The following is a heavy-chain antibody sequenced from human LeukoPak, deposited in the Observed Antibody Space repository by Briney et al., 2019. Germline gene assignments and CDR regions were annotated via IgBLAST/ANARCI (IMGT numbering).Heavy chain of an antibody. CDR2: IYYSGST. D-gene: IGHD6-19*01. J-gene: IGHJ2*01. CDR3: ARGWAEAPSSGWSYWYFDI. CDR1: GGSISTYY. V-gene: IGHV4-59*01. Sequence: SETLSLTCTVSGGSISTYYWTWIRQPPGKGLEWIGYIYYSGSTNYSPSLKSRVTISVDTSKKQFSLKLTSVTAADTAVYYCARGWAEAPSSGWSYWYFDIWGRGTLVTVSS.